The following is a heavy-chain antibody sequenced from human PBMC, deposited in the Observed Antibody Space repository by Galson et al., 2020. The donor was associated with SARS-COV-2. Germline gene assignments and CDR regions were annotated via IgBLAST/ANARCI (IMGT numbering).Heavy chain of an antibody. Sequence: GGSLRLSCAASGFTFSSYWMSWVRQAPGQGLEWVANITQDGSKKYYVDSVKGRFTISRDNAKNSLYLQMNSLRAEDTAVYYCARDVYSGYDRTYYYYYGMDVWGQGTTVTVSS. J-gene: IGHJ6*02. D-gene: IGHD5-12*01. V-gene: IGHV3-7*01. CDR2: ITQDGSKK. CDR1: GFTFSSYW. CDR3: ARDVYSGYDRTYYYYYGMDV.